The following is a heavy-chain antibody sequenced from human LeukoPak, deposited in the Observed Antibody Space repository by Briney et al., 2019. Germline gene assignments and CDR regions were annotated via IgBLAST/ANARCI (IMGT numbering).Heavy chain of an antibody. CDR2: ISDSGGST. V-gene: IGHV3-64*05. CDR1: GFPFSSYA. CDR3: VRGYSFGPYGMDV. J-gene: IGHJ6*02. D-gene: IGHD2-15*01. Sequence: GGSLRLSCSASGFPFSSYAMHWVRQAPGKGLEYVSAISDSGGSTYYADSVKGRFTISRDNSKNTLYFQMSSLRTEDTAVYFCVRGYSFGPYGMDVWGQGTTVTVSS.